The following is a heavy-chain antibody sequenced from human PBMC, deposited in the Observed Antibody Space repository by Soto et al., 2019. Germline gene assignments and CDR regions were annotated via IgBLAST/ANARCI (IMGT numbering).Heavy chain of an antibody. CDR2: IIPIFVTA. CDR3: ARHDCISTSCYYYYYYGMDV. CDR1: GGTFSSYA. Sequence: SVKVSCKASGGTFSSYAISWVRQAPGQGLEWMGGIIPIFVTANYAQKFQGRVTITADESTSTAYMELSSLRSEDTAVYYCARHDCISTSCYYYYYYGMDVWG. J-gene: IGHJ6*02. V-gene: IGHV1-69*13. D-gene: IGHD2-2*01.